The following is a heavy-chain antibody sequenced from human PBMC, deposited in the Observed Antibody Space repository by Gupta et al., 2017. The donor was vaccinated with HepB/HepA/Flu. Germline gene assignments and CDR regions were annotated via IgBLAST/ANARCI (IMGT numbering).Heavy chain of an antibody. CDR3: AKELWELSGGYYYYYMDV. CDR1: GFTFSSYA. CDR2: ISGSGGST. Sequence: EVQLLESGGGLVQPGGSLRLSCAASGFTFSSYAMSWVRQAPGKGLEWVSAISGSGGSTYYADSVKGRFTISRDNSKNTLYLQMNSLRAEDTAVYYCAKELWELSGGYYYYYMDVWGKGTTVTVSS. V-gene: IGHV3-23*01. J-gene: IGHJ6*03. D-gene: IGHD3-16*02.